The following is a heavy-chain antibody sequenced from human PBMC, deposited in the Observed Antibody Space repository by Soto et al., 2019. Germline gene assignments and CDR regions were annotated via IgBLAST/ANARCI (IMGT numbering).Heavy chain of an antibody. Sequence: ASVKVSCKASGGTFSRYAISWVRLALGQGLEWMGGIIPIFGTANYAQKFQGRVTITADKSTSTAYMELSSLRSEDTAVYYCASPSLAVAGTYAMDVWGQGTTATVSS. J-gene: IGHJ6*02. D-gene: IGHD6-19*01. CDR3: ASPSLAVAGTYAMDV. V-gene: IGHV1-69*06. CDR2: IIPIFGTA. CDR1: GGTFSRYA.